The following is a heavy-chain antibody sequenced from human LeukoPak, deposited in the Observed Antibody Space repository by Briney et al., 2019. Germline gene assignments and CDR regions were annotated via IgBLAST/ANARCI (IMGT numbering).Heavy chain of an antibody. CDR2: ISSSSSTI. J-gene: IGHJ6*03. Sequence: PGGSLRLSCAASGFTFSSYSMNWVRQAPGKGLEWVSYISSSSSTIYYADSVKGRFTISRDNAKNSLYLQMNSLRAEDTAVYYCARDPGNYYYYMDVWGKGTTVTVSS. V-gene: IGHV3-48*01. D-gene: IGHD3-10*01. CDR1: GFTFSSYS. CDR3: ARDPGNYYYYMDV.